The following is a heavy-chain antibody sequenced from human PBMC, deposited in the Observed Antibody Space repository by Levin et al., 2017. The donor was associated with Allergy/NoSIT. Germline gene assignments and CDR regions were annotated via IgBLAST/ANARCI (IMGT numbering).Heavy chain of an antibody. CDR1: GGSVSSGSYY. J-gene: IGHJ3*02. D-gene: IGHD5-12*01. CDR2: IYYSGST. V-gene: IGHV4-61*01. Sequence: SQTLSLTCTVSGGSVSSGSYYWSWIRQPPGKGLEWIGYIYYSGSTNYNPSLKSRVTISVDTSKNQFSLKLSSVTAADTAVYYCAREADIVATIKGGGAFDSWGQGTMVTVSS. CDR3: AREADIVATIKGGGAFDS.